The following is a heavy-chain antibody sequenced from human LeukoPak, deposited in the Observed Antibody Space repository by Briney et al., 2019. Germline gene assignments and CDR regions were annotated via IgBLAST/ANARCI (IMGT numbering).Heavy chain of an antibody. CDR1: GFTFSNYW. D-gene: IGHD3-22*01. J-gene: IGHJ4*02. V-gene: IGHV3-7*01. Sequence: PGGSLRLSCAASGFTFSNYWMSWVRQAPGKGLEWVANIKYDVSEKYYVDSVKGRFTISRDNAKNSLYLQMNSLRAEDTAIYYCARPYYDDSPTDWGQGTLVTVSS. CDR2: IKYDVSEK. CDR3: ARPYYDDSPTD.